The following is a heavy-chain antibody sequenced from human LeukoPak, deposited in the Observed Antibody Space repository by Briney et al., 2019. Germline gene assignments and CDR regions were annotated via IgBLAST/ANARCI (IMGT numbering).Heavy chain of an antibody. J-gene: IGHJ4*02. V-gene: IGHV3-9*01. Sequence: GGSLRLSCAASGFTFDDYAMHWVRQAPGKGLEWVSGISWNSGSIGYADSVKGRFTISRDNAKNSLYLQMNSLRAEDTALYYCAKDPLDVRGVMVWGQGTLVTVSS. CDR1: GFTFDDYA. CDR3: AKDPLDVRGVMV. D-gene: IGHD3-10*02. CDR2: ISWNSGSI.